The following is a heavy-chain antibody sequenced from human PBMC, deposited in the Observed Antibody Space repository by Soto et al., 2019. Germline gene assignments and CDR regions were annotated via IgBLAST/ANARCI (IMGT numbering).Heavy chain of an antibody. CDR1: GYTFTSYG. CDR2: ISGYNGNT. D-gene: IGHD6-13*01. J-gene: IGHJ4*02. Sequence: QVQLVQSGAEVKKPGASVKVSCKASGYTFTSYGIGWVRQAPGHGLEWMGWISGYNGNTNYAQKLQGRVTMTTDTSTSTADMELRSLRSDDTALYYCARVIASAADFDYWGQGTLVTVSS. CDR3: ARVIASAADFDY. V-gene: IGHV1-18*01.